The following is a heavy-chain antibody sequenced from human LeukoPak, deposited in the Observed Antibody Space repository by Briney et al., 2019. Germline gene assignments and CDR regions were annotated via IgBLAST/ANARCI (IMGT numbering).Heavy chain of an antibody. Sequence: GGSLRLSCAASGFTFSSYGMHWVRQAPGKGLKWVAVISYDGSNKYYADSVKGRFTISRDNSKNTLYLQMNSLRAEDTAVYYCAKFVGSSWSVDYWGQGTLVTVSS. CDR3: AKFVGSSWSVDY. J-gene: IGHJ4*02. CDR1: GFTFSSYG. V-gene: IGHV3-30*18. CDR2: ISYDGSNK. D-gene: IGHD6-13*01.